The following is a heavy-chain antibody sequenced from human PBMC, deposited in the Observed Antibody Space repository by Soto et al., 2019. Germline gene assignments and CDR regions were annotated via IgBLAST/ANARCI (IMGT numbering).Heavy chain of an antibody. CDR1: GFTFDDYA. CDR3: AKDRGSSSWDPIFDF. CDR2: ISWNSAAI. J-gene: IGHJ4*02. D-gene: IGHD6-13*01. Sequence: GGSLRLSCAASGFTFDDYAIHWVRQAPGKGLEWVSGISWNSAAIDYAVSVKGRFTIVRDNAMNSLYLQMNHLRPEDTAFYYCAKDRGSSSWDPIFDFWGQGILVTVSS. V-gene: IGHV3-9*01.